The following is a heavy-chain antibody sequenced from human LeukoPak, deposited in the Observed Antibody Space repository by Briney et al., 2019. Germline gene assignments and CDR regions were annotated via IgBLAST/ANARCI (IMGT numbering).Heavy chain of an antibody. CDR3: AKGRTTAMVPIG. V-gene: IGHV3-23*01. J-gene: IGHJ4*02. D-gene: IGHD5-18*01. CDR2: ISGSGGST. Sequence: GGSLRLSCAASGFTFSDYYMSWIRQAPGKGLEWVSAISGSGGSTYYADSVKGRFTISRDNSKNTLYLQMNSLRAEDTAVYYCAKGRTTAMVPIGWGQGTLVTVSS. CDR1: GFTFSDYY.